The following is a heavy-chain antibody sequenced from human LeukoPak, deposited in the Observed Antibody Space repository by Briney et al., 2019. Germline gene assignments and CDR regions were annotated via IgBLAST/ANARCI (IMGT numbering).Heavy chain of an antibody. CDR3: ARYRPSESRTMEVTSFDY. CDR2: IYDSGSS. CDR1: GGSISPFC. V-gene: IGHV4-59*01. D-gene: IGHD4-23*01. Sequence: PSETLSLTCTVSGGSISPFCWSWIRQTPGKGLEWIGYIYDSGSSNYNPSLKSRVTMSVDTSKNQFSLKLSSVTAADTAVYYCARYRPSESRTMEVTSFDYWGQGTLVTVSS. J-gene: IGHJ4*02.